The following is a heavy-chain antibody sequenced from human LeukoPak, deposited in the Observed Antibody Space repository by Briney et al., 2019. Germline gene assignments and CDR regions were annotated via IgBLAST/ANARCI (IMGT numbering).Heavy chain of an antibody. D-gene: IGHD3-10*01. J-gene: IGHJ5*02. CDR1: GGSISSSNW. CDR3: AKSGATYYYGSGSYFWFDP. V-gene: IGHV4-4*02. Sequence: SETLSLTCAVSGGSISSSNWWSWVRQPPGKGLEWIGEIYHSGSTNYNPSLKSRVTISVDTSKNQFSLKLSSVTAADTAVYYCAKSGATYYYGSGSYFWFDPWGQGTLVTVSS. CDR2: IYHSGST.